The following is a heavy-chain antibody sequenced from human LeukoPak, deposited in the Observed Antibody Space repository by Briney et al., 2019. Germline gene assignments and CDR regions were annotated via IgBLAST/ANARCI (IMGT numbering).Heavy chain of an antibody. CDR3: ARPYSSSSDNWFDP. V-gene: IGHV4-39*01. CDR1: GGSISSSSYY. CDR2: IYYSGST. Sequence: SETLSLTYTVSGGSISSSSYYWGWIRQPPGKGLEWIGSIYYSGSTYYNPSLKSRVTISVDTSKNQFSLKLSSVTAADTAVYYCARPYSSSSDNWFDPWGQGTLVTVSS. D-gene: IGHD6-13*01. J-gene: IGHJ5*02.